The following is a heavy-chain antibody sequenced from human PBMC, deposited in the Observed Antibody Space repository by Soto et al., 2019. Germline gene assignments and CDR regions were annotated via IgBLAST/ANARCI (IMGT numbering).Heavy chain of an antibody. V-gene: IGHV2-5*01. CDR3: AHVTFYYYDSSGYIDD. Sequence: XGPTLGNPPQTLTLTCTFSRCSLSTSGVGVCCIRQPPGKALEWLALIYWNDDKRYSPSLKSRLTITKDTSKNQVVLTMTNVDPVDTATYYCAHVTFYYYDSSGYIDDWGQGTLVTVSS. J-gene: IGHJ4*02. D-gene: IGHD3-22*01. CDR2: IYWNDDK. CDR1: RCSLSTSGVG.